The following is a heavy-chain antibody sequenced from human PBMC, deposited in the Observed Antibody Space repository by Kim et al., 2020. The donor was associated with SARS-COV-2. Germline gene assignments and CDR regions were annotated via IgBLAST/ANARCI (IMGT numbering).Heavy chain of an antibody. V-gene: IGHV3-49*03. J-gene: IGHJ4*02. D-gene: IGHD5-18*01. Sequence: GGSLRLSCTASGFTFGDYPMSWFRQAPGKGLEWVGFIRNKAYGGTTEYAASVTGRFTISGDDSKSIAYLQMNSLKTEDTAVYFCTRNRGYSYGYSDYWGQGTLVTVSS. CDR2: IRNKAYGGTT. CDR1: GFTFGDYP. CDR3: TRNRGYSYGYSDY.